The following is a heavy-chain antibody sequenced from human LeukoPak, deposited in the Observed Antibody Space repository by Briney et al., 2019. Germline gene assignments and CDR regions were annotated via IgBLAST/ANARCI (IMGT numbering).Heavy chain of an antibody. V-gene: IGHV3-66*01. CDR3: ATSPVTGMIFFDY. D-gene: IGHD6-19*01. J-gene: IGHJ4*02. CDR1: GFTVSNYY. CDR2: IYSGGDT. Sequence: GGSLRLSCAASGFTVSNYYMSWDRQAPGKGLEWVSVIYSGGDTYYADSVKGRFTISRDNSKNTLYLQMNNLRAEDTAVYYCATSPVTGMIFFDYWGQGTLVTVSS.